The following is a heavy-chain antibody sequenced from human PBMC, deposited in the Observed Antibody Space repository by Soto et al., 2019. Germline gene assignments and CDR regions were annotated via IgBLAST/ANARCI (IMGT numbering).Heavy chain of an antibody. V-gene: IGHV3-15*01. CDR2: IRSKTAGGTA. J-gene: IGHJ4*02. D-gene: IGHD3-16*01. CDR1: GFTFTNAW. CDR3: TTETADYVSMEPY. Sequence: GGSLRLSCAASGFTFTNAWMSWVRQAPGKGLEWVGRIRSKTAGGTADYPAPVKGRFTISRDDSKNTLYLQMNSLQTEDTAVYYCTTETADYVSMEPYWGLGTLGTVSS.